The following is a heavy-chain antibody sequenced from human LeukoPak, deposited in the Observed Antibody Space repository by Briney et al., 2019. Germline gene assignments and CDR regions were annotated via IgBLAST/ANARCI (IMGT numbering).Heavy chain of an antibody. D-gene: IGHD3-22*01. CDR1: GFTFSSYG. J-gene: IGHJ4*02. V-gene: IGHV3-30*18. CDR3: AKDHLRLNPSDNYFDY. Sequence: GGSLRLSCAASGFTFSSYGMHWVRQAPGKGLEWVAVISYDGSNKYYADSVKGRFTISRDNSKNTLYLQMNSLRAEDTAVYYCAKDHLRLNPSDNYFDYWGQGTLVTVSS. CDR2: ISYDGSNK.